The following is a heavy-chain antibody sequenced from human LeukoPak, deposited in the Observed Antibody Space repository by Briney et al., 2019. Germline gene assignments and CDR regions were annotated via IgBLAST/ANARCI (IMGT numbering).Heavy chain of an antibody. CDR2: ISSSSSYI. V-gene: IGHV3-21*01. D-gene: IGHD6-13*01. Sequence: GGSLRLSCAASGFTFSSYSMNWVRQAPGKGLEWVSSISSSSSYIYYADSVKGRFTISRDNAKNSLYLQMNSLRAEDTAVYYCARDGIAAAGKRGNYYYYYMDVWGKGTTVTVSS. J-gene: IGHJ6*03. CDR1: GFTFSSYS. CDR3: ARDGIAAAGKRGNYYYYYMDV.